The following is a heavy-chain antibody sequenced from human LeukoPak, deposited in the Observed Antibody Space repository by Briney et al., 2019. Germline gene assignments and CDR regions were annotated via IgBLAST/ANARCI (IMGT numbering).Heavy chain of an antibody. CDR3: ARTPYYYDSSGYYCDS. Sequence: SETLSLTCSVSGDSISSGGFYWNWIRQHPGKGLEWIGYIYYTGSTYYNPSLKSRVTISVDTSKNQFSLNLTSVTAADTAVYYCARTPYYYDSSGYYCDSWGQGTLVTVSS. CDR2: IYYTGST. CDR1: GDSISSGGFY. D-gene: IGHD3-22*01. J-gene: IGHJ5*01. V-gene: IGHV4-31*03.